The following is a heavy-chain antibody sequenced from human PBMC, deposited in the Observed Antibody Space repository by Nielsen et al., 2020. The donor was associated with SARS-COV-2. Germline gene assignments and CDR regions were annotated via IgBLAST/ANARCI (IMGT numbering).Heavy chain of an antibody. CDR1: GGSISGYY. CDR2: IYYSGST. J-gene: IGHJ3*02. D-gene: IGHD3-22*01. V-gene: IGHV4-59*12. Sequence: SETLSLTCTVSGGSISGYYWSWVRQPPGKGLEWIGYIYYSGSTYYNPSLKSRVTISVDTSKNQFSLKLSSVTAADTAVYYCARAPITMIVVVNAFDIWGQGTMVTVSS. CDR3: ARAPITMIVVVNAFDI.